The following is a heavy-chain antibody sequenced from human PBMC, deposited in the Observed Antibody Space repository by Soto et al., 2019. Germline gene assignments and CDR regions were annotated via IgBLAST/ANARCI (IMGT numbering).Heavy chain of an antibody. CDR2: ISHLENT. V-gene: IGHV4-30-2*06. J-gene: IGHJ4*02. CDR1: GASVSYGGFS. D-gene: IGHD5-12*01. CDR3: ARAGGYDSFDY. Sequence: SETLSLTCTVSGASVSYGGFSWSWIRQSPGKGLEWIGYISHLENTYLHPSFKSRLTMSIDRTRNQFSLKLSSVTAADMAVYYCARAGGYDSFDYWGQGVLVTV.